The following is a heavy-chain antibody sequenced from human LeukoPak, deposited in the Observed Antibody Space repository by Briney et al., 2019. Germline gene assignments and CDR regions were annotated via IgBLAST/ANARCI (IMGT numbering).Heavy chain of an antibody. J-gene: IGHJ4*02. CDR2: IYYCGST. CDR1: GGSISSGGYY. CDR3: ARGDIVVVPAAIYFDY. Sequence: SETLSLTCTVSGGSISSGGYYWSWIREHPGKGLEWIGYIYYCGSTYYNPSLKSRVTISVDTSKNQFSLKLSSVTAADTSVYYCARGDIVVVPAAIYFDYWGQGTLVTVSS. V-gene: IGHV4-31*03. D-gene: IGHD2-2*01.